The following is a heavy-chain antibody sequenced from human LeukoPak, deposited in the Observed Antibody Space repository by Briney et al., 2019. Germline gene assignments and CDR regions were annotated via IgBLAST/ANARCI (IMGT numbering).Heavy chain of an antibody. D-gene: IGHD2-8*01. CDR2: IYYSGST. CDR1: GGSISSSSHY. V-gene: IGHV4-39*07. J-gene: IGHJ4*02. CDR3: ARDLRAMVY. Sequence: PSETLSLTCTVSGGSISSSSHYWGWIRQPPGKGLEWIGSIYYSGSTYYNPSLKSRVTISVDTSKNQFSLKLSSVTAADTAVYYCARDLRAMVYWGQGTLVTVSS.